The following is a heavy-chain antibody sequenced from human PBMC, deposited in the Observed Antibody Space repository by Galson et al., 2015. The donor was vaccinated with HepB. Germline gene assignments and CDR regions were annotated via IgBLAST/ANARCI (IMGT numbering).Heavy chain of an antibody. CDR1: GFTFSGSA. J-gene: IGHJ6*02. CDR2: IRNKANNYAT. V-gene: IGHV3-73*01. Sequence: SLRLSCAASGFTFSGSAMHWVRQASGKGLEWLGRIRNKANNYATSYVVSVKGRFTIYRDDSKNTAYLEMNSLKTEDTAMYYCGADYYYYGMDVWGQGTTVTVSS. CDR3: GADYYYYGMDV.